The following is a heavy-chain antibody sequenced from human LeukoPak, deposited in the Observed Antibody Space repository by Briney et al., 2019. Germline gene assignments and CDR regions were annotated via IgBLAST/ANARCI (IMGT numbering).Heavy chain of an antibody. D-gene: IGHD2-15*01. Sequence: GGSLRLSCAASGFTVSSIYMNWVRQAPGKGLEWVSAFYSGDSTYYADSVKGRFTISRDNSKNTLFLQMNSLRAEDTAVYYCARYCSGGSCYSRRAFDIWGQGTMVTVSS. CDR1: GFTVSSIY. J-gene: IGHJ3*02. V-gene: IGHV3-53*01. CDR2: FYSGDST. CDR3: ARYCSGGSCYSRRAFDI.